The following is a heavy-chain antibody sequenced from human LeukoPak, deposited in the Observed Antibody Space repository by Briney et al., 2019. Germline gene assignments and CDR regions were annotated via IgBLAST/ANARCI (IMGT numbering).Heavy chain of an antibody. CDR2: IIPIFVTP. Sequence: SVKVSCKASGGTFSSYAVNWVRQAPGQGLEWVGRIIPIFVTPDYAQKFQGRVTITADKSTSTAYMQLSSLKSEDTAVYYCARGVAGNVYWGQGTLVTVSS. CDR3: ARGVAGNVY. V-gene: IGHV1-69*06. CDR1: GGTFSSYA. J-gene: IGHJ4*02. D-gene: IGHD6-19*01.